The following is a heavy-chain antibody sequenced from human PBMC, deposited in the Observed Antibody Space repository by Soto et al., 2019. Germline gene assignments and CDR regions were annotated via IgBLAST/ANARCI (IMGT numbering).Heavy chain of an antibody. J-gene: IGHJ6*03. CDR1: GYTFTSYA. CDR3: AREKVTATYYYYYYMDV. CDR2: INAGNGNT. D-gene: IGHD4-4*01. Sequence: ASVKVSCKASGYTFTSYAMHWVRQAPGQRLGWMGWINAGNGNTKYSQKFQGRVTITRDTSASTAYMGLSSLRSEDTAVYYCAREKVTATYYYYYYMDVWGKGTTVTVSS. V-gene: IGHV1-3*01.